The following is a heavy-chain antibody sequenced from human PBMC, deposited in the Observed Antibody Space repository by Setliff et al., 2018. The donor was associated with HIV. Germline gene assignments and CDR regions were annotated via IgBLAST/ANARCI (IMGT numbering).Heavy chain of an antibody. Sequence: SETLSLTCTVSGDSISSGDYCWNWIRQPAGKGLEWIGRICSSANTDYNPSLKSRVTISLYTSDNQFSLRLSSVTAADTAVFYCARGGLGVVGAIDYWSQGTLVTSPQ. CDR2: ICSSANT. CDR3: ARGGLGVVGAIDY. CDR1: GDSISSGDYC. D-gene: IGHD2-15*01. J-gene: IGHJ4*02. V-gene: IGHV4-61*02.